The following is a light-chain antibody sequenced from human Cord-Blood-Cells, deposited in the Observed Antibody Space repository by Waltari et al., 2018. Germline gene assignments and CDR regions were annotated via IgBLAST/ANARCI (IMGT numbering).Light chain of an antibody. V-gene: IGKV2-28*01. Sequence: SEMTQSPLSLPVTPGEPASTPCRSSQSPLHSNGYNYLDWYLQKPGQSPQLLIYLGSNRASGVPDRFSGSGSGTDFTLKISRVEAEDVGVYYCMQALQTPLTFGGGTKVEIK. CDR3: MQALQTPLT. CDR1: QSPLHSNGYNY. J-gene: IGKJ4*01. CDR2: LGS.